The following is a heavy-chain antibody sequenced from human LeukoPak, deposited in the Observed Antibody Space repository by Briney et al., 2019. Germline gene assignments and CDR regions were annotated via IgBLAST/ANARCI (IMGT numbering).Heavy chain of an antibody. V-gene: IGHV3-30-3*01. CDR3: ARLSSSWPET. D-gene: IGHD6-13*01. CDR1: GFTFSSYA. Sequence: PGGSLRLSCAASGFTFSSYAMHWVRQAPGKGLEWVAVISYDGSNKYYADSVKGRFTISRDNSKNTLYLQMNSLRAEDTALYYCARLSSSWPETWGQGTLVTVSS. J-gene: IGHJ5*02. CDR2: ISYDGSNK.